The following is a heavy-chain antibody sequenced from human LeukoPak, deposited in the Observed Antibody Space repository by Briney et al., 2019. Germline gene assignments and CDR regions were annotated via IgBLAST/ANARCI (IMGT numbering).Heavy chain of an antibody. Sequence: PRRSLRLSCAASGFTFSSYGMHWVRQAPGKGLERVAVISYDGSNKYYADSVKGRFTISRDNSKNTLYLQMNSLRAEDTAVYYCAKGLYDSSGPPYYYGMDVWGQGTTVTVSS. V-gene: IGHV3-30*18. CDR2: ISYDGSNK. D-gene: IGHD3-22*01. J-gene: IGHJ6*02. CDR3: AKGLYDSSGPPYYYGMDV. CDR1: GFTFSSYG.